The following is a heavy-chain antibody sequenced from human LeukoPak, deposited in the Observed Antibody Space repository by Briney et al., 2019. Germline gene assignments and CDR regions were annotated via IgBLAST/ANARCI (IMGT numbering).Heavy chain of an antibody. CDR1: GYTFTKYY. V-gene: IGHV1-46*03. D-gene: IGHD1-26*01. Sequence: ASVKVSCKASGYTFTKYYIHWVRQAPGQGLECMGIINPSRSSTTYAQKFQGRVTMTRDTSTSTVYMELNSLRSEDTAVYYCARGTREPLDWGQGTMVTVSS. J-gene: IGHJ3*01. CDR3: ARGTREPLD. CDR2: INPSRSST.